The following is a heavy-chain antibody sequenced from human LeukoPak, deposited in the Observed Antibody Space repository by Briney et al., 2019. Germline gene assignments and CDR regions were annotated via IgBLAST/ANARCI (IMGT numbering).Heavy chain of an antibody. CDR2: IYYSGST. J-gene: IGHJ3*02. V-gene: IGHV4-30-4*07. D-gene: IGHD4-17*01. CDR3: ARAVYGDYFLDAFDI. Sequence: SQTLSLTCAVSGGSISSGGYSWSWIRQPPGKGLEWIGYIYYSGSTYHNPSLKSRVTISVDTSKNQFSLKLSSVTAADTAVYYCARAVYGDYFLDAFDIWGQGTMVTVSS. CDR1: GGSISSGGYS.